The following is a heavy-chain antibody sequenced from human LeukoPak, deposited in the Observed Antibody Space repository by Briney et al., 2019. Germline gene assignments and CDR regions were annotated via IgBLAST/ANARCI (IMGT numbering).Heavy chain of an antibody. CDR1: GGSISSYY. CDR3: ARGILGYSYGSPYDY. J-gene: IGHJ4*02. CDR2: IYTSGST. D-gene: IGHD5-18*01. Sequence: SETLSLTCTVSGGSISSYYWSWIRQPAGKGLEWIGRIYTSGSTNYNPSLKSRVTMSVDTSKNQFSLKLSSVTAADTAVYYCARGILGYSYGSPYDYWGQGTLVTVSS. V-gene: IGHV4-4*07.